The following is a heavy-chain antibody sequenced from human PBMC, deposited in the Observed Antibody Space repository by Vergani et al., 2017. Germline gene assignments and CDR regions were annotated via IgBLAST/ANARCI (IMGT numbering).Heavy chain of an antibody. CDR1: GFSVSSTAFY. J-gene: IGHJ5*02. Sequence: QVQLQESGPGLVKPSQTLSLTCSVSGFSVSSTAFYWNWIRQPAGKGLEGIGRIYGSGNINYNPSLESPVTISRDTSKNQFSLKVHSVTAADTAVYYCARGETRTDWLDPGGQGTQVIVSS. CDR2: IYGSGNI. V-gene: IGHV4-61*02. D-gene: IGHD3/OR15-3a*01. CDR3: ARGETRTDWLDP.